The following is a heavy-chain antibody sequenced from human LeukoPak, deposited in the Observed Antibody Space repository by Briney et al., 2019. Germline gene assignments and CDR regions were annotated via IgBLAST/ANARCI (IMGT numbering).Heavy chain of an antibody. CDR2: INQDGSEK. CDR1: GLTFSSHW. CDR3: ARAPDMVRGVNFDY. Sequence: GGSLRLSCAASGLTFSSHWMNWVRQAPGKGLEWVANINQDGSEKYYVDSVKGRFTISRDNTKNSLYLQMNSLRAEDTAVYYCARAPDMVRGVNFDYWGQGTLVTVSS. V-gene: IGHV3-7*03. J-gene: IGHJ4*02. D-gene: IGHD3-10*01.